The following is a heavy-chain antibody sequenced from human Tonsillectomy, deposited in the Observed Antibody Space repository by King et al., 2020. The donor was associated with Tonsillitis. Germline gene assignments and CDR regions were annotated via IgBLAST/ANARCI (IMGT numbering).Heavy chain of an antibody. Sequence: VQLVQSGAEVKRPGSSVKVSCKASGGTFSNSAFSWVRQAPGQGLEWMGGIIPMFCSENYSQKFQGRGTITAEESTNTAYMELSSLRPEDTAVYFCATVAGPNAYYFDHWGQGTLVTVSS. V-gene: IGHV1-69*01. J-gene: IGHJ4*02. CDR2: IIPMFCSE. CDR1: GGTFSNSA. D-gene: IGHD6-19*01. CDR3: ATVAGPNAYYFDH.